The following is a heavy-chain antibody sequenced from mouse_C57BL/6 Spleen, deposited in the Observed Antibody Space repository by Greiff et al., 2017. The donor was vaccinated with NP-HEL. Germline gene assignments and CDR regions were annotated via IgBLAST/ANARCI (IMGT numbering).Heavy chain of an antibody. D-gene: IGHD1-1*01. J-gene: IGHJ3*01. CDR3: ANYGSRTSWFAY. CDR2: IYPGDGDT. Sequence: QVHVKQSGAELVKPGASVKISCKASGYAFSSYWMNWVKQRPGKGLEWIGQIYPGDGDTNYNGKFKGKATLTADKSSSTAYMQLSSLTSEDSAVYFCANYGSRTSWFAYWGQGTLVTVSA. V-gene: IGHV1-80*01. CDR1: GYAFSSYW.